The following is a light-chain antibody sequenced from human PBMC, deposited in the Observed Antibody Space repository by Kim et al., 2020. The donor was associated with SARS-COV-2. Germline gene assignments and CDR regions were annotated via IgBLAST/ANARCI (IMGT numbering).Light chain of an antibody. CDR2: AAS. V-gene: IGKV1-16*01. Sequence: ASVGDRVTITCRASQDIRNYLAWFQQIPGKAPKSLIYAASNLQSGVPSRFNASGSGTDFTLTISSLQPEDFATYYCQQCHSYPLTFGGGTKVEIK. CDR1: QDIRNY. J-gene: IGKJ4*01. CDR3: QQCHSYPLT.